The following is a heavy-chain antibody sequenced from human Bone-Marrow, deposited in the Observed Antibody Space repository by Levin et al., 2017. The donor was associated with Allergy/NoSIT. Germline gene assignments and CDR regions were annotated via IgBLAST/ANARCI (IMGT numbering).Heavy chain of an antibody. D-gene: IGHD3-22*01. J-gene: IGHJ3*02. V-gene: IGHV5-51*01. CDR3: AGRIRMIEETHGDAFDS. CDR1: GYSFTSYW. Sequence: GESLKISCKGSGYSFTSYWIGWVRQMPGKGLEWMGIIYPGDSDTRYSPSFQGQVTISADKSISTAYLQWSSLKASDTAMYYCAGRIRMIEETHGDAFDSWGQGTMVTVSS. CDR2: IYPGDSDT.